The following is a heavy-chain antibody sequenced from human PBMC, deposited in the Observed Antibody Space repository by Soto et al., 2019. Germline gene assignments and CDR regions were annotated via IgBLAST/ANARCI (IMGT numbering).Heavy chain of an antibody. D-gene: IGHD5-18*01. V-gene: IGHV4-59*01. CDR3: ARQRQDGYSYVKTDFDY. CDR1: GGSISSYY. J-gene: IGHJ4*02. CDR2: IYYSGST. Sequence: PSETLSLTCTVSGGSISSYYWSWIRQPPGKGLEWIGYIYYSGSTNYNPSLKSRVTISVDTSKNQFSLKLSSVTAADTAVYYCARQRQDGYSYVKTDFDYWGQGTLVTVSS.